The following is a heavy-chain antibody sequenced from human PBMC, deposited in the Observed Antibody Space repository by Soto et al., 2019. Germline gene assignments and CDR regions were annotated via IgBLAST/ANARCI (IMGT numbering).Heavy chain of an antibody. CDR3: SQLISALPALGPFDV. V-gene: IGHV2-5*02. CDR2: IYWDDDK. Sequence: QITLKESGPTLVKPTQTLTLTCTFSGLSLSTSGVGVGWIRQPPGKALEWLAVIYWDDDKRYSPSLESRLTVTKDTFNIQVVLTMTNTDPVDTASYYFSQLISALPALGPFDVWGQGTMVTVSS. CDR1: GLSLSTSGVG. D-gene: IGHD6-6*01. J-gene: IGHJ3*01.